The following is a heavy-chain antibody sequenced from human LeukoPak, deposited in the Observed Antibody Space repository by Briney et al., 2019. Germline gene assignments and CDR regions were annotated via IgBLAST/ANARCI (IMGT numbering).Heavy chain of an antibody. CDR2: IKSGGST. CDR3: AGDTGQQPYPDY. Sequence: SETLSLTCTVSGGSISSWYWSWIRQPAGKRLEWIGRIKSGGSTNYNPSLKSRVTMSVETSKNQFSLKLDSVTAADTAVYYCAGDTGQQPYPDYWGQGTLVTVSS. CDR1: GGSISSWY. J-gene: IGHJ4*02. V-gene: IGHV4-4*07. D-gene: IGHD6-13*01.